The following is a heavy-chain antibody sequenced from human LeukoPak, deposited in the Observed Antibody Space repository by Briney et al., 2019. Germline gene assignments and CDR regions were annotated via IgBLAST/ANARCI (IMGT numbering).Heavy chain of an antibody. CDR2: INSDGSSR. J-gene: IGHJ4*02. Sequence: SGGSLRLSCAASGFTFSSYWMHWVRHAPGKGLVWVSRINSDGSSRSYADSVKGRFTISGDNAKNTLYLQMNSLRAEDTAVYYCARDGDAVTMDYWGQGTLVTVSS. V-gene: IGHV3-74*01. D-gene: IGHD3-10*01. CDR1: GFTFSSYW. CDR3: ARDGDAVTMDY.